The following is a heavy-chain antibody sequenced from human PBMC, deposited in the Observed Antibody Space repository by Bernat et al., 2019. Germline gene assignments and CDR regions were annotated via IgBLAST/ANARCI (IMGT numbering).Heavy chain of an antibody. V-gene: IGHV3-30*18. CDR3: AKCRGKGELPPPLDY. CDR1: GFTFSSYG. D-gene: IGHD1-26*01. J-gene: IGHJ4*02. Sequence: QVQLVESGGGVVQPGRSLRLSCAASGFTFSSYGMHWVRQAPGKGLEWVAVISYDGSNKYYADSVKGRFTISRDNSKTTLYLQMNSLRAEDTAVYYCAKCRGKGELPPPLDYWGQGTLVTVSS. CDR2: ISYDGSNK.